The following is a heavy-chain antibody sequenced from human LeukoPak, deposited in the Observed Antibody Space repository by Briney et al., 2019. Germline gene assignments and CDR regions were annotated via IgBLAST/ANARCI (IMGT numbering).Heavy chain of an antibody. CDR2: IYYSGST. V-gene: IGHV4-31*03. D-gene: IGHD3-22*01. CDR1: GGSISSGGYY. Sequence: KPSETLSLTCTVSGGSISSGGYYWSWIRQHPGKGLEWIGYIYYSGSTYYNPSLKSRVTISVDTSKKQFSLKLSSVTAADTAVYYCVTYYFDSSGPKKNYWGQGTLVTVSS. J-gene: IGHJ4*02. CDR3: VTYYFDSSGPKKNY.